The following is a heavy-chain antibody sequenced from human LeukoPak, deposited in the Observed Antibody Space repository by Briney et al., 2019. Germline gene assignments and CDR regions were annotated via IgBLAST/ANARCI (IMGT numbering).Heavy chain of an antibody. CDR3: ASHLRSWYYFDY. CDR1: GLTFSSYW. J-gene: IGHJ4*02. V-gene: IGHV3-7*01. D-gene: IGHD6-13*01. Sequence: PGGSLRLSCAASGLTFSSYWMSWVRQAPGKGLEWVANIKQDGSEKYYVDSVKGRFTISRDNAKNSLYLQMNSLRAEDTAVYYCASHLRSWYYFDYWGQGTLVTVSS. CDR2: IKQDGSEK.